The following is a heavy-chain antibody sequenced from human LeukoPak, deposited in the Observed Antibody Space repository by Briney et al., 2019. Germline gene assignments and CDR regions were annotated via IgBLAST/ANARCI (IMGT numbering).Heavy chain of an antibody. V-gene: IGHV4-59*01. CDR1: GGSISSYY. D-gene: IGHD5-18*01. J-gene: IGHJ4*02. Sequence: PSETLSLTCTVSGGSISSYYWSWIRQPPGKGLEWIGFISYSGSTNYNPSLKSRVTMSVDTSKKQFSLKLSSVTAADTAVYYCARSVGYSYGLFDYWGQGTLVTVSS. CDR2: ISYSGST. CDR3: ARSVGYSYGLFDY.